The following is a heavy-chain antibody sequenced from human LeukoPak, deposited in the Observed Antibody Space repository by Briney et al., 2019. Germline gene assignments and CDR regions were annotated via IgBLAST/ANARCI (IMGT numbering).Heavy chain of an antibody. V-gene: IGHV2-5*01. J-gene: IGHJ6*03. D-gene: IGHD6-19*01. CDR1: GFSLSTSGVG. CDR2: IYWNDDK. Sequence: QSGPTLVNPTQTLTLTCTFSGFSLSTSGVGVGWIRQPPGKALEWLALIYWNDDKRYSPSLKSRLTITKDTSKNQVVLTMTNMDPVDTATYYCAHRLGGGSGWYFRRNYMDVWGKGTTVTVSS. CDR3: AHRLGGGSGWYFRRNYMDV.